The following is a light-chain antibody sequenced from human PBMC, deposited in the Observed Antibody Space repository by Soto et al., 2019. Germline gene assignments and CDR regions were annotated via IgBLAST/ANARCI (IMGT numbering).Light chain of an antibody. CDR1: QTFNGW. CDR3: QAYKDNAGS. J-gene: IGKJ1*01. V-gene: IGKV1-5*01. CDR2: DAS. Sequence: DIQMTQSPSTLSASVGDRVTITCRASQTFNGWFAWFQQKPGKAPKLLIYDASTLESGVPSRFSGSESGIEFTLTISGLQPEDSATYYCQAYKDNAGSFGQGTKVDIK.